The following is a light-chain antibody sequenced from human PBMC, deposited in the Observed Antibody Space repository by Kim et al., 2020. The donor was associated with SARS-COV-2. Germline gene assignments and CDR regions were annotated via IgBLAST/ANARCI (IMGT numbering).Light chain of an antibody. CDR2: NNN. V-gene: IGLV1-44*01. CDR1: SSNTGSNT. CDR3: AAWDDSLKAVV. Sequence: GQRVAISCSGRSSNTGSNTVNWYQQFPGTAPKLLIYNNNQRPSGVPDRFSGSKSGTSASLAISGLQSEDEADYYCAAWDDSLKAVVFGGGTK. J-gene: IGLJ2*01.